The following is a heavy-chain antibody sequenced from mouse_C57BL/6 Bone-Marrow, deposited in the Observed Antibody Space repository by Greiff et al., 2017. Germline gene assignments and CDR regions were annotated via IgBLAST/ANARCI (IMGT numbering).Heavy chain of an antibody. CDR1: GYTFTDYY. Sequence: VQLQQSGPVLVKPGASVKMSCKASGYTFTDYYMNWVQQSHGKSLEWIGVINPYNGGTSYNQKFKGKATLTVDKSSRTAYMELNGMTSEDSAVYYGARRRGMITSAMDYWGQGTSVTVSS. J-gene: IGHJ4*01. CDR2: INPYNGGT. CDR3: ARRRGMITSAMDY. V-gene: IGHV1-19*01. D-gene: IGHD2-4*01.